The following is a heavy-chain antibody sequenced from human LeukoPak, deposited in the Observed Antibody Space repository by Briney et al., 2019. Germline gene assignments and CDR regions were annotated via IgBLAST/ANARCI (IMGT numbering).Heavy chain of an antibody. CDR1: GYTFIVYY. CDR2: INPNSGET. D-gene: IGHD2-2*01. J-gene: IGHJ4*02. CDR3: ARGSARVVPAAIDDY. Sequence: GASVKVSCKASGYTFIVYYMHWVRQAPGQGLEWMGWINPNSGETNYAQKFQGRVTMTRDTSISTAYMDLSRLRYDDTAVYYCARGSARVVPAAIDDYWGQGTLVTVSS. V-gene: IGHV1-2*02.